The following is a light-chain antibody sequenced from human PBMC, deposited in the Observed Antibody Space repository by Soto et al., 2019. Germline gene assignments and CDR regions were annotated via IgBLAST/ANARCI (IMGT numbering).Light chain of an antibody. CDR1: TSNIGATT. CDR2: DND. Sequence: QSVLTQPPSASGAPGQRLTISCSGGTSNIGATTVNWYQHLPGTAPKLLVYDNDRRPSGVPDRFSGSKSGTSASLAISGLQPEDEADYYCVAWDDTLNGVVFGGGTKLTVL. V-gene: IGLV1-44*01. CDR3: VAWDDTLNGVV. J-gene: IGLJ3*02.